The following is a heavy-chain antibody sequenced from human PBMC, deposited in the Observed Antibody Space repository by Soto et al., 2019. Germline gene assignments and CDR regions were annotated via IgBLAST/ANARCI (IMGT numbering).Heavy chain of an antibody. CDR3: ARDLVRDFDWLLYYFDY. D-gene: IGHD3-9*01. V-gene: IGHV1-2*02. CDR1: GYTFTGYY. J-gene: IGHJ4*02. Sequence: ASVKVSCKASGYTFTGYYMHWVRQAPGQGLEWMGWINPNSGGTNYAQKFQGRVTMTRDTSISTAYMELSRLRSDDTAVYYWARDLVRDFDWLLYYFDYWGQGTLVTVSS. CDR2: INPNSGGT.